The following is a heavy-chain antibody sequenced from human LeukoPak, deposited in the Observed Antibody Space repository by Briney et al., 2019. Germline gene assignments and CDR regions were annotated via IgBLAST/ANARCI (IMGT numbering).Heavy chain of an antibody. CDR1: GYTFTGYY. D-gene: IGHD3-10*01. V-gene: IGHV1-2*02. Sequence: ASVKVSCKASGYTFTGYYMHWVRQAPGQGLEWMGWINPNSGGTNYAQKFQGRVTMTRDTSISTAYMELSSLRSEDTAVYYCASLGRATMVRGVIKGWFDPWGQGTLVTVSS. J-gene: IGHJ5*02. CDR3: ASLGRATMVRGVIKGWFDP. CDR2: INPNSGGT.